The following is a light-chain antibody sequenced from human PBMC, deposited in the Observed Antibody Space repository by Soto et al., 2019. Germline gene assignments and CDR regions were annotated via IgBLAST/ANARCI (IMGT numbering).Light chain of an antibody. V-gene: IGKV3-11*01. Sequence: EIVLTQSPATLSLSPGERAILSCRASQSVGTYLAWYQQKPGQAPRLLIYDASNRATGIPARFGGSGSGTDFTLTINSLEPEDFATYYCQHYNSYGTFGQGTKVDIK. CDR1: QSVGTY. CDR2: DAS. CDR3: QHYNSYGT. J-gene: IGKJ1*01.